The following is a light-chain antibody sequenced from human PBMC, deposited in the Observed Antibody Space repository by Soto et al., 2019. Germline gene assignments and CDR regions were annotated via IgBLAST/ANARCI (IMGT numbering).Light chain of an antibody. J-gene: IGKJ1*01. V-gene: IGKV3-15*01. CDR1: QSVSSN. CDR2: DAS. CDR3: QKYNDWPPT. Sequence: EIVMTQSPATLSVSPGERATLTCRASQSVSSNLAWYQQKPGQAPRLLIYDASTRATGIPARFSGSGSGTEFTLTISSLQSEDFGVYYCQKYNDWPPTFGQGTKVDIK.